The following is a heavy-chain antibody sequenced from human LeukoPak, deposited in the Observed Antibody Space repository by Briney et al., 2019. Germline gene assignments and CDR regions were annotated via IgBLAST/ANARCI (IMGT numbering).Heavy chain of an antibody. CDR3: TRVFYSSNFDY. V-gene: IGHV3-74*01. D-gene: IGHD6-13*01. CDR1: GFIFSDYW. Sequence: GGSLRLSCAASGFIFSDYWMHWVRQTPGEGLVWVARINSDGSSTTYAASVKGRFTISRDNAKNTLYLRMSSLRAEDTAVYYCTRVFYSSNFDYWGQGTLVTVSS. CDR2: INSDGSST. J-gene: IGHJ4*02.